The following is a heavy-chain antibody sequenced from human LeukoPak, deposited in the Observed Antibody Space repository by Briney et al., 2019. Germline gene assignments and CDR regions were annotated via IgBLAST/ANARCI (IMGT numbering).Heavy chain of an antibody. J-gene: IGHJ4*02. CDR3: ARDRVRGNSNPFFDY. Sequence: PSETLSLTCTVSGGSIRSSYYYWGWIRQPPGKGLEWIGSIYDSESTYYNPSLKSRVTISVDTSKNQFSLKLSSVTAADTAVYYCARDRVRGNSNPFFDYWGQGTLVTVSS. CDR1: GGSIRSSYYY. D-gene: IGHD4-11*01. CDR2: IYDSEST. V-gene: IGHV4-39*07.